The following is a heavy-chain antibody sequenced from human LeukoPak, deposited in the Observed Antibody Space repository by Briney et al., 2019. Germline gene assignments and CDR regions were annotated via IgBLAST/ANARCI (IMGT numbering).Heavy chain of an antibody. J-gene: IGHJ4*02. Sequence: PGGSLRLSCAASGFTFSDYEMNWVRQAPGKGLEWVANIKQDGNEKDYVDSVRGRFTISRDNAKNSLYLQMNSLRAEDTAVYYCARDEGYISPTHFDYWGQGTLVTVSS. D-gene: IGHD6-13*01. CDR1: GFTFSDYE. V-gene: IGHV3-7*01. CDR3: ARDEGYISPTHFDY. CDR2: IKQDGNEK.